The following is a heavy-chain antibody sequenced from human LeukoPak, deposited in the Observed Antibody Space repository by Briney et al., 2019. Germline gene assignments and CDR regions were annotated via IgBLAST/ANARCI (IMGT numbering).Heavy chain of an antibody. CDR1: GGSISSYY. Sequence: SETLSLTCTVSGGSISSYYWSWIRQPPGKGLEWIGYIYYSGSTNYNPSLKSRVTISVDTSKNQFSLKLSSVTAADTPVYYCARGGGYSSGWYSLTLDYSFDYWGQGTLVTVSS. CDR2: IYYSGST. CDR3: ARGGGYSSGWYSLTLDYSFDY. V-gene: IGHV4-59*01. D-gene: IGHD6-19*01. J-gene: IGHJ4*02.